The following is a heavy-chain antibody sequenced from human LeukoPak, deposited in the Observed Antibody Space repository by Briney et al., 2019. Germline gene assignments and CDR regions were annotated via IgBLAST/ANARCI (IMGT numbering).Heavy chain of an antibody. Sequence: GGSLRLSCAASGFTFSSYAMSRVRQAPGKGLEWVSAISGSGGSTYYADSVKGRFTISRDNSKNTLYLQMNSLRAEDTAVYYCAKTPDDYGDYNWFDPWGQGTLVTVSS. CDR1: GFTFSSYA. V-gene: IGHV3-23*01. CDR3: AKTPDDYGDYNWFDP. J-gene: IGHJ5*02. CDR2: ISGSGGST. D-gene: IGHD4-17*01.